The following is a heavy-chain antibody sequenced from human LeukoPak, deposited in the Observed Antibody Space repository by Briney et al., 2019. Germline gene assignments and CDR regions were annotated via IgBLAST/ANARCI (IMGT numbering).Heavy chain of an antibody. J-gene: IGHJ6*02. Sequence: GGSLRLSCAASGFTFSSYAMSWVRQAPGKGLEWVSAISGSGGSTYYADSVKGRFTISRDNSKNTLYLQMNSLRAEDTAVYYCAKTRGAYGDYSFGYYYYGIDVWGQGTTVTVSS. CDR1: GFTFSSYA. CDR2: ISGSGGST. CDR3: AKTRGAYGDYSFGYYYYGIDV. D-gene: IGHD4-17*01. V-gene: IGHV3-23*01.